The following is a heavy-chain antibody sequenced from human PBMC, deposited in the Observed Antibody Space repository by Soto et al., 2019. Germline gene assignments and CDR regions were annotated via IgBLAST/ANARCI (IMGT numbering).Heavy chain of an antibody. V-gene: IGHV1-18*01. CDR2: ISPYSGKT. CDR1: GYTFTNYG. D-gene: IGHD3-9*01. CDR3: TRDRLTLTTSLIFDF. J-gene: IGHJ4*02. Sequence: QVQLVQSGAEVKKPGASVKVSCKASGYTFTNYGIAWVRQAPGQGLEWMGWISPYSGKTDYRQNIQGRVTMTADTSTTTAYMELRSLRSDDTAVYYCTRDRLTLTTSLIFDFWGQGTLVTVSS.